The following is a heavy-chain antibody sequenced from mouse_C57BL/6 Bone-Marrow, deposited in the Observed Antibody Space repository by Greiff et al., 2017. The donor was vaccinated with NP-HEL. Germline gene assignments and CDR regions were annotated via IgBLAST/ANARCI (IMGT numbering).Heavy chain of an antibody. CDR3: ARGGNYWYYFDY. Sequence: QVQLQQSGAELVKPGASVKMSCKASGYTFTTYPIEWVKQNHGKSLEWIGNFHPYNDDTEYNKKFKNKATLTVEKSSSTVYLELSRLTSDDSSVYYCARGGNYWYYFDYWGQGTTLTVSS. J-gene: IGHJ2*01. V-gene: IGHV1-47*01. D-gene: IGHD2-1*01. CDR1: GYTFTTYP. CDR2: FHPYNDDT.